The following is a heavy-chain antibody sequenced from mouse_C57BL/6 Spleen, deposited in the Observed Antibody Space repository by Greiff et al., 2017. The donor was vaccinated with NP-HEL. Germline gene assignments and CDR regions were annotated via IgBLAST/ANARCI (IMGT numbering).Heavy chain of an antibody. Sequence: VQLQESGAELARPGASVKLSCKASGYTFTSYGISWVKQRTGQGLEWIGEIYPRSGNTYYNEKFKGKATLTADKSSSTAYMELRSLTSEDSAVYFGASSYYEYDRGFAYWGQGTLVTVSA. V-gene: IGHV1-81*01. CDR1: GYTFTSYG. CDR2: IYPRSGNT. J-gene: IGHJ3*01. D-gene: IGHD2-4*01. CDR3: ASSYYEYDRGFAY.